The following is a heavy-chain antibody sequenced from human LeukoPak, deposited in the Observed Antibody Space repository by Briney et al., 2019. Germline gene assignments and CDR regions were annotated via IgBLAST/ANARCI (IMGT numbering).Heavy chain of an antibody. CDR1: GFTFRNYW. J-gene: IGHJ4*02. Sequence: GGSLRLPYAASGFTFRNYWMNWVRQAPGKGLEWVANIKEDGSEFYVDSVKGRFTISRDNAKDSLSLQMNSLRVEDTAVYFCARENFEYWGQGTLVTVSS. V-gene: IGHV3-7*04. CDR2: IKEDGSE. CDR3: ARENFEY.